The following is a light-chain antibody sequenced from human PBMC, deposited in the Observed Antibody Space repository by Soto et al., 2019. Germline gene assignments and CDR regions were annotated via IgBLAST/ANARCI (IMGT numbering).Light chain of an antibody. CDR1: TSNIGSHS. V-gene: IGLV1-44*01. CDR2: AND. J-gene: IGLJ3*02. Sequence: QSVLTQPPSASGAPGQRVTISCSGSTSNIGSHSVNWYRQLPGTAPKVVMFANDERPSGVPDRISGSQSGSSASLAISGLQSEDEADYYCAAWDDNLRGVVFGGGTKLTVL. CDR3: AAWDDNLRGVV.